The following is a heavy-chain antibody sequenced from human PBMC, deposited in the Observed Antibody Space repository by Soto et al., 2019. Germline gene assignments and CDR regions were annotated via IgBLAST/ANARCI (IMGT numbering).Heavy chain of an antibody. CDR1: GYTFTSYA. CDR3: ARASGDYYYYGMDV. Sequence: ASVKVSCKASGYTFTSYAIHWVRQAPGQRLEWMGWINAGNGNTKYSQKFQGRVTITRDTSASTAYMELSSLRSEDTAVYYCARASGDYYYYGMDVWGQGTTVTVSS. D-gene: IGHD2-15*01. V-gene: IGHV1-3*01. CDR2: INAGNGNT. J-gene: IGHJ6*02.